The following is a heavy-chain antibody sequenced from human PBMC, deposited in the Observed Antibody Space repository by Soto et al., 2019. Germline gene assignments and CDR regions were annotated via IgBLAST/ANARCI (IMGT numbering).Heavy chain of an antibody. J-gene: IGHJ6*02. V-gene: IGHV3-33*01. Sequence: GGSLRLSCAASGFIFSNFGMHWVRQAPGKGLEWVAGVWYDGSNGVSADSVKGRFTISRDNSKNTLYLQMTSLRAEDTAVYYCPRDTRTARASAMDVWGQGTTVTVSS. D-gene: IGHD6-6*01. CDR3: PRDTRTARASAMDV. CDR1: GFIFSNFG. CDR2: VWYDGSNG.